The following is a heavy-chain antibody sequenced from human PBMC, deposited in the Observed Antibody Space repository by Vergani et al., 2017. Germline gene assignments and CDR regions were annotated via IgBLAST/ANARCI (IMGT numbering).Heavy chain of an antibody. CDR1: GFTFTNYG. CDR3: AGEYSSTSGRAFDF. CDR2: TRYDGIVE. D-gene: IGHD6-6*01. J-gene: IGHJ3*01. Sequence: QVQLVESVGGVVQHGGSLRLSCAASGFTFTNYGMHWVRQGPGKGLEWVAFTRYDGIVEYYGDSVRGRFTISRDNSKNTLYLQMDRLRAEDTAGYYCAGEYSSTSGRAFDFWGQGTKVTVSS. V-gene: IGHV3-30*02.